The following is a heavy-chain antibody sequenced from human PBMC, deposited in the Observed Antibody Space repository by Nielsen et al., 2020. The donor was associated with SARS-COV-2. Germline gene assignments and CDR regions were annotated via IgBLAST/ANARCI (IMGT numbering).Heavy chain of an antibody. CDR2: MNPNSGNT. J-gene: IGHJ6*02. V-gene: IGHV1-8*01. Sequence: ASVKVSCKASGYTFTSYDINWVRQATGQGLEWMGWMNPNSGNTGYAQKFQGRVTMTRNTSISTAYMELSSLRSEDTAVYYCARINTNCSSTSCYSYYYYYYGMDVWGQGTTVTVSS. CDR1: GYTFTSYD. CDR3: ARINTNCSSTSCYSYYYYYYGMDV. D-gene: IGHD2-2*01.